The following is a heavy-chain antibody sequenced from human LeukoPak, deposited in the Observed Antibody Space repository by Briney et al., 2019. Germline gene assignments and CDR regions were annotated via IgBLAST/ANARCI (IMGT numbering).Heavy chain of an antibody. CDR2: IYYSGST. V-gene: IGHV4-59*01. Sequence: PSETLSLTCTVSGGSISSYYWSWIRQSPGKGLEWIGYIYYSGSTNYNPSLKSRVTISVDTSKNQFSLKLSSVTAADTAVYYCARARLNYYYGMDVWGQGTTVTVSS. CDR3: ARARLNYYYGMDV. CDR1: GGSISSYY. J-gene: IGHJ6*02.